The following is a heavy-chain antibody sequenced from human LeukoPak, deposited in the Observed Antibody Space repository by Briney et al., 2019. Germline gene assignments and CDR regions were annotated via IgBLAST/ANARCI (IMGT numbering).Heavy chain of an antibody. CDR2: ISAYNGNT. J-gene: IGHJ6*03. CDR1: GYTFTSYG. Sequence: ASVKVSCKASGYTFTSYGISWVRQAPGQGLEWMGWISAYNGNTNYAQKLQGRVTMTTDTSTSTAYMELRSLRSDDTAVYCCARVGLPAYYYYMDVWGKGTTVTVSS. CDR3: ARVGLPAYYYYMDV. V-gene: IGHV1-18*01.